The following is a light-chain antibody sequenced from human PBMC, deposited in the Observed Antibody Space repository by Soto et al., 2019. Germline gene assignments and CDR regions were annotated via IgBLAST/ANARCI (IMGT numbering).Light chain of an antibody. Sequence: DIQMTQSPSTLSASVGHRVTITCRASQSASTFLACYQQKPGQAPKLLIYDASTLQSGVPSRFSASGSGTEFAHTISGLQPDDFAVYYCQQYNRYAVTFGQGTKVDIK. CDR1: QSASTF. J-gene: IGKJ1*01. V-gene: IGKV1-5*01. CDR3: QQYNRYAVT. CDR2: DAS.